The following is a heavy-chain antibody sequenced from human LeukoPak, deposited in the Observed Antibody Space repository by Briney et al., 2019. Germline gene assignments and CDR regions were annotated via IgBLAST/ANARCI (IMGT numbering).Heavy chain of an antibody. V-gene: IGHV1-2*02. J-gene: IGHJ4*02. D-gene: IGHD3-9*01. CDR2: INPNSGVT. CDR1: GYTFTDDY. CDR3: ARSPDILTGENFDY. Sequence: ASVKVSCKASGYTFTDDYVHWVRQARGQGLEWMGWINPNSGVTNYAQKFQGRVTMTRDMSISTAYMELSRLRSDDTAVYYCARSPDILTGENFDYWGQGTLVTVSS.